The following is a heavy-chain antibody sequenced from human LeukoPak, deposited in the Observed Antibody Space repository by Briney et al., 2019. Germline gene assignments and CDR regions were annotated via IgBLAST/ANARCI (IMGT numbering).Heavy chain of an antibody. CDR1: GFTFSSYC. Sequence: QPGGSLRLSCAASGFTFSSYCMSWVRQAPGKGLEWVANIKQDGSEKYYVDSVKGRFTISRDNAKNSLYLQMNTLKAEDTAVYYCARGLNYYYDSSGYPPPEYFQHWGQGTLVTVSS. CDR2: IKQDGSEK. D-gene: IGHD3-22*01. CDR3: ARGLNYYYDSSGYPPPEYFQH. V-gene: IGHV3-7*01. J-gene: IGHJ1*01.